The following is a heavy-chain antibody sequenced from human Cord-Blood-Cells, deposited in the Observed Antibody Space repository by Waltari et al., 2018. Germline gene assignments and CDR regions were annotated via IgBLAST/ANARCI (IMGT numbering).Heavy chain of an antibody. J-gene: IGHJ5*02. CDR2: IYYSGST. Sequence: QLQLQESGPGLVQPSETLSLTCTVSGGSISSSSYYWGWISQPPGKGLEWIGSIYYSGSTYYNPSLKSRVTISVDTSKNQFSLKLSSVTAADTAVYYCAVTVTNWFDPWGQGTLVTVSS. D-gene: IGHD4-17*01. CDR1: GGSISSSSYY. CDR3: AVTVTNWFDP. V-gene: IGHV4-39*01.